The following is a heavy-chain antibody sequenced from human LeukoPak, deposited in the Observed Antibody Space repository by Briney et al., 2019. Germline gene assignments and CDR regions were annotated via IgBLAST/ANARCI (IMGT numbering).Heavy chain of an antibody. CDR3: ARVREATIAPFFDY. CDR1: GDSISSGDYY. V-gene: IGHV4-31*03. CDR2: IYYSGST. Sequence: PSQTLSLTCTVSGDSISSGDYYWTWIRQHPGKGLEWIGCIYYSGSTYYNLSLKSRVIISADTSKNHFSLKLSSATAADTAVYYCARVREATIAPFFDYWGQGILVTVSS. D-gene: IGHD6-13*01. J-gene: IGHJ4*02.